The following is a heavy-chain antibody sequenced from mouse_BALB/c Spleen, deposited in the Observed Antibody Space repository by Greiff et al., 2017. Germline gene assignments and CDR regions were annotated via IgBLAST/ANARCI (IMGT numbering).Heavy chain of an antibody. CDR1: GFNLNDYY. J-gene: IGHJ3*01. V-gene: IGHV14-4*02. Sequence: EVKLLESGAELVRSGASVKLSCTASGFNLNDYYMHWVKQRPEQGLEWIGWIDPENGDTEYAPKFQGKATMTADTSSNTAYLQLSSLTSEDTAVYYCNALYESRAYGGQGTLGTVAA. CDR2: IDPENGDT. CDR3: NALYESRAY. D-gene: IGHD2-3*01.